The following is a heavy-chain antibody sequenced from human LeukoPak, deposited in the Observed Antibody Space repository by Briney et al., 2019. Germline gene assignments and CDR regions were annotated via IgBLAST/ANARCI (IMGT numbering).Heavy chain of an antibody. V-gene: IGHV3-23*01. D-gene: IGHD6-13*01. CDR3: AKDAPYSSSWYYFDY. Sequence: GGSLRLSCAASGFTFTSYSMSWVRQAPGKGLEWVSGTSDRGDYTYYADSVKGRFTISRDNSKNSLYLQMNSLRAEDTALYYCAKDAPYSSSWYYFDYWGQGTLVTVSS. CDR1: GFTFTSYS. CDR2: TSDRGDYT. J-gene: IGHJ4*02.